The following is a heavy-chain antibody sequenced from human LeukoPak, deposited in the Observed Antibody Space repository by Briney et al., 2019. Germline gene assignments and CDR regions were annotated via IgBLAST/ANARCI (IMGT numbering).Heavy chain of an antibody. CDR1: GGSISSSNW. Sequence: PSETLSLTCAVSGGSISSSNWWSWVRQPPGKGLEWIGEIYHSGSTNYNPSPKSRVTISVDKSKNQFSLKLSSVTAADTAVYYCARELGFGWGGVAAHDAFDIWGQGTMVTVSS. D-gene: IGHD2-15*01. V-gene: IGHV4-4*02. J-gene: IGHJ3*02. CDR3: ARELGFGWGGVAAHDAFDI. CDR2: IYHSGST.